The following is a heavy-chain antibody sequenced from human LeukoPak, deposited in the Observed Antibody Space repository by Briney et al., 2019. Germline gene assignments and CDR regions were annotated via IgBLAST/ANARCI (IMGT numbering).Heavy chain of an antibody. CDR2: GST. Sequence: SETLSLTCTVSGASISSYYWSWIGQPPGKGLEWVGGSTNYNRSLKSRVTISVDTSKNQFSLKLSSVTAADTAVYYCARDHKIFGQQLMYNWFDPWGQGTLVTVSS. CDR1: GASISSYY. CDR3: ARDHKIFGQQLMYNWFDP. V-gene: IGHV4-59*01. J-gene: IGHJ5*02. D-gene: IGHD6-13*01.